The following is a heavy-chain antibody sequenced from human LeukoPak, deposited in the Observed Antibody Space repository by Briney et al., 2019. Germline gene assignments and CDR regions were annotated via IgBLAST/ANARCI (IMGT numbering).Heavy chain of an antibody. CDR1: GGSVTSHY. CDR3: AEVGFGWSLET. D-gene: IGHD5-18*01. CDR2: TYYRGST. J-gene: IGHJ5*02. V-gene: IGHV4-59*02. Sequence: SETLSLTCTVSGGSVTSHYLTWIRQSPGKGLEWIGHTYYRGSTDFNLSLKSRVTVSIDTSKNQMSLRLNSVTAADAAVYYCAEVGFGWSLETWGQGTLVTVSS.